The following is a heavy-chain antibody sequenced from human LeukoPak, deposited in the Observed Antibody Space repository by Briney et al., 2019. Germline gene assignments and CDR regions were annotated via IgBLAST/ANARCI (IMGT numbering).Heavy chain of an antibody. CDR3: ARSPTGDQGHFDL. J-gene: IGHJ2*01. CDR1: GVTVSSNY. Sequence: GGSLRLSCAASGVTVSSNYMSWVRQAPGKGLEWVSAIYSGGSTYYADAVKGRFTISRDNSKNTLYLQMNSLRAEDTAVYYCARSPTGDQGHFDLWGRGTLVTVSS. D-gene: IGHD7-27*01. V-gene: IGHV3-66*01. CDR2: IYSGGST.